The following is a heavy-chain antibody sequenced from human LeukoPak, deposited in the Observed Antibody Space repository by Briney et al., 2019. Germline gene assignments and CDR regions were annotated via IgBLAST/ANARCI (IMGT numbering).Heavy chain of an antibody. CDR1: GFTFSNAW. CDR3: TTLHGLGTPVQFDY. Sequence: GGSLRLSCAASGFTFSNAWMSWVRQAPGKGLEWVGRIKSKTDGGTTDYAAPVKGRFTISRDDSKNTLYLQMNSLKTEDTAVYYCTTLHGLGTPVQFDYWGQGTLVTVSS. V-gene: IGHV3-15*01. D-gene: IGHD7-27*01. CDR2: IKSKTDGGTT. J-gene: IGHJ4*02.